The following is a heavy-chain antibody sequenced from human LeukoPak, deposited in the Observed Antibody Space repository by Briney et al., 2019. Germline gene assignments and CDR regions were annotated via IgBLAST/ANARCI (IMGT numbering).Heavy chain of an antibody. Sequence: SETLSLTCAVSGGSISSSNWWSWVRQPPGKGLEWIGEIYHSGSANYNPSLKSRVTISVDKSKNQFSLRLSSVTAADTAVYYCARAPSPYYYDSSSYFDYWGQGTLVTVSS. D-gene: IGHD3-22*01. CDR3: ARAPSPYYYDSSSYFDY. CDR2: IYHSGSA. V-gene: IGHV4-4*02. CDR1: GGSISSSNW. J-gene: IGHJ4*02.